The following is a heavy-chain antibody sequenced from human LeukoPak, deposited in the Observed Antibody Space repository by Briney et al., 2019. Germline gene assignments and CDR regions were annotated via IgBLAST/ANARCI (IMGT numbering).Heavy chain of an antibody. Sequence: GGSLRLSCAASGFTFSDYYMSWIRQAPGKGLEWVSYISSSSSYTNYADSVKGRFTISRDNAKNSLYLQMNSLRAEDTAVYYCARAQRYCSGGSCYFDYWGQGTLVTLSS. V-gene: IGHV3-11*06. D-gene: IGHD2-15*01. J-gene: IGHJ4*02. CDR2: ISSSSSYT. CDR3: ARAQRYCSGGSCYFDY. CDR1: GFTFSDYY.